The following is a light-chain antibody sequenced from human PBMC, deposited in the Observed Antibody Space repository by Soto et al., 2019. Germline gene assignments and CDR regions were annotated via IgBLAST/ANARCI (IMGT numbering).Light chain of an antibody. Sequence: DIQMTQSPSSVSASVGDRVTITCRASQGISSWLAWYQKKPGKAPNLLIYAASSLQSGVPSRFIGSESGTDFTRTISSLQPEDCAIYVCHQANSFPITFGQGTRLEIK. CDR1: QGISSW. CDR2: AAS. CDR3: HQANSFPIT. J-gene: IGKJ5*01. V-gene: IGKV1-12*01.